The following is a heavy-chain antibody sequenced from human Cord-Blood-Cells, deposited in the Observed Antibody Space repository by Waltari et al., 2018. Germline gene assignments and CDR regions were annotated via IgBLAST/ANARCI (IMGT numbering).Heavy chain of an antibody. Sequence: QVQLVQSGAEVKKPGASVKVSCKASGYTFTGSYMHWGRQAPGQGLAWMGWINPNSGGTNYAQKFQGRVTMTRDTSISTAYMELSRLRSDDTAVYYCARFMTTVVTDAFDIWGQGTMVTVSS. V-gene: IGHV1-2*02. CDR2: INPNSGGT. D-gene: IGHD4-17*01. CDR1: GYTFTGSY. J-gene: IGHJ3*02. CDR3: ARFMTTVVTDAFDI.